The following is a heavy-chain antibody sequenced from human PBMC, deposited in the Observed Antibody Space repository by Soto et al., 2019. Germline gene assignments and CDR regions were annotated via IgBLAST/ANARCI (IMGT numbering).Heavy chain of an antibody. Sequence: SETLSLTCTVAGGSVSSGSYYWSWIRQPPGKGLEWIGYIYYSGSTNYNPSLKSRVTISVDTSKNQFSLKLSSVTAADTAVYYCARDLGISIVRGVEVALDAWGQGTLVTVSS. CDR2: IYYSGST. J-gene: IGHJ5*02. CDR3: ARDLGISIVRGVEVALDA. CDR1: GGSVSSGSYY. V-gene: IGHV4-61*01. D-gene: IGHD3-10*01.